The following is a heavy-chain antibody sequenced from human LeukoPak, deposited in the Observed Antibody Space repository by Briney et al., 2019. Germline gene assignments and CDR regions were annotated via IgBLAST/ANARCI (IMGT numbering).Heavy chain of an antibody. Sequence: GGSLRLSCAASGFTFSSYGMHWVRQAPGKGLEGVAFIRYDGSNKYYADSVKGRFTISRDNSKNTLYLQMNSLRAEDTAVYYCAKDLVNYYDSSGFDYWGQGTLVTVSS. D-gene: IGHD3-22*01. CDR1: GFTFSSYG. CDR2: IRYDGSNK. J-gene: IGHJ4*02. CDR3: AKDLVNYYDSSGFDY. V-gene: IGHV3-30*02.